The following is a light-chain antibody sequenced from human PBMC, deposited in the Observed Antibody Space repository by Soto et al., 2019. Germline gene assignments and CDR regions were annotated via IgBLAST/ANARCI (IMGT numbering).Light chain of an antibody. CDR3: QQYNNWPPWT. Sequence: EIVMTQSPATLSVCPGERATLSCRASQSVSSNLAWYQQKPGQAPRLLIYGASTRATGIPARFSGSGSGTEFTLTISSLQSEDFAVYYCQQYNNWPPWTFGQGTKVVIK. J-gene: IGKJ1*01. CDR1: QSVSSN. CDR2: GAS. V-gene: IGKV3-15*01.